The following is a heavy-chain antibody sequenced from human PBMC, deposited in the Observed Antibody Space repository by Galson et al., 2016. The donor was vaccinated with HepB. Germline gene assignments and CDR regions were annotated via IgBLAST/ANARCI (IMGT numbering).Heavy chain of an antibody. V-gene: IGHV3-72*01. CDR1: GFTFSDHY. CDR3: TTGHCRTSGCYGDY. J-gene: IGHJ4*02. D-gene: IGHD2-2*01. Sequence: SLRLSCAASGFTFSDHYIDWVRQAPGKGLEWVGRSRDKAHSYTTEYAASVKGRFAISRDESENSLYLQMNSLKTEDTAVYYCTTGHCRTSGCYGDYWGQGTLVTVSS. CDR2: SRDKAHSYTT.